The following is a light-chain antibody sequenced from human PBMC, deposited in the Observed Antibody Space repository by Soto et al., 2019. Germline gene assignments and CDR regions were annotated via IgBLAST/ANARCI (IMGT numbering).Light chain of an antibody. J-gene: IGKJ5*01. CDR2: AAS. Sequence: DIQMTQSPSSLSASVGDRVTITCRASQAINNYLAWCQQKPRRAPKSLIYAASILQSAVQSKLSGSGSGTDFTLTISSLQPEDFATYYCQQYNSYPLTFGQGTRLEIK. CDR3: QQYNSYPLT. CDR1: QAINNY. V-gene: IGKV1-16*02.